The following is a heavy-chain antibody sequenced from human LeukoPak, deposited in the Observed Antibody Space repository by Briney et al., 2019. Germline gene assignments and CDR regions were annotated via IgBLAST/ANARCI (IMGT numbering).Heavy chain of an antibody. J-gene: IGHJ3*02. CDR2: IGSTGT. V-gene: IGHV3-23*01. Sequence: GGSLRLSCAASGFTFNIFAMSWVRQAPGKGLEWVSTIGSTGTYYADSVKGRFTISRDNSKNTLHLQMNSLRAEDTAIYYCAKDSIDHNGVYDAFDIWGQGTLVTVSS. CDR3: AKDSIDHNGVYDAFDI. CDR1: GFTFNIFA. D-gene: IGHD1-1*01.